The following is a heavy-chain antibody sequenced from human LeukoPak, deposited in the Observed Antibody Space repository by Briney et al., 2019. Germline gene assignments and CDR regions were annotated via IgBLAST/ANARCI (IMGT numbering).Heavy chain of an antibody. CDR2: ISSSSSSYI. Sequence: GGSLRLSCAASGFTFSSYSMNWVRQAPGKGLEWVSSISSSSSSYIYYADSVKGRFTISRDNAKNSLYLQMNSLRAEDTAVYYCAREGGYCSSTSCRWGQGTLVTVSS. CDR3: AREGGYCSSTSCR. CDR1: GFTFSSYS. V-gene: IGHV3-21*01. J-gene: IGHJ4*02. D-gene: IGHD2-2*01.